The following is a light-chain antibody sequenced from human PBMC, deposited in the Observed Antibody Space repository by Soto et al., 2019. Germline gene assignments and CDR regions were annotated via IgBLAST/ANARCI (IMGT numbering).Light chain of an antibody. J-gene: IGKJ1*01. V-gene: IGKV4-1*01. Sequence: VRSKSAASLAVSLGGSTTITCKSSQTVLDSSNNKDCLSWYQQKPGQPPKLLPYWASTREFGVPDRFSGSGSGTDFTLTISSLQTEDVAVYYCQQYYTTPRTFGHGTKVDIK. CDR2: WAS. CDR1: QTVLDSSNNKDC. CDR3: QQYYTTPRT.